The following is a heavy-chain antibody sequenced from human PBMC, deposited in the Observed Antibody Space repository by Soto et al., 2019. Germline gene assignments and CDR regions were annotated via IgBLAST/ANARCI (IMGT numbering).Heavy chain of an antibody. D-gene: IGHD6-13*01. CDR2: IYYSGST. V-gene: IGHV4-31*03. J-gene: IGHJ6*02. CDR3: ARDRGYSSSWSTYYYYGMDV. Sequence: SETLSLTCTVSGGSISSGGYYWSWIRQHPGKGLEWIGYIYYSGSTYYNPSLKSRVTISVDTSKNQFSLKLSSVTAADTAVYYCARDRGYSSSWSTYYYYGMDVWGQGTTVTVSS. CDR1: GGSISSGGYY.